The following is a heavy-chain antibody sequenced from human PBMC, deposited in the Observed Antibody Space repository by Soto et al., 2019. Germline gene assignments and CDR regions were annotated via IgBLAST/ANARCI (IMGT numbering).Heavy chain of an antibody. D-gene: IGHD3-10*01. CDR2: ISNNADAT. Sequence: GGSLRLSCEAPGINFRSFAMSWVRQAPGKGLQWVASISNNADATYYADSVKGRFHISRDNSKRTVFLEMNSLRVEDTTVYYCAQLALWFGEFGRGYWGQGALVTVSS. CDR1: GINFRSFA. J-gene: IGHJ4*02. V-gene: IGHV3-23*01. CDR3: AQLALWFGEFGRGY.